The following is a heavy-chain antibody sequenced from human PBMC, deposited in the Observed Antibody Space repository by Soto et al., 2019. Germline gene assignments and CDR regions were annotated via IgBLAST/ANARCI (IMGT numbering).Heavy chain of an antibody. J-gene: IGHJ5*02. V-gene: IGHV4-61*01. CDR2: VYYIGSA. Sequence: QVQLQESGPGLVKPSETLSLTYIVSGGSVSSSSYWWSWIRQPPGKELEWIGYVYYIGSADYNPSLKSRVTISVDTPRNQFSLKLSSVTAADTAVYYCARGGGIRNWFDPWGQGTLVTVSS. CDR1: GGSVSSSSYW. CDR3: ARGGGIRNWFDP.